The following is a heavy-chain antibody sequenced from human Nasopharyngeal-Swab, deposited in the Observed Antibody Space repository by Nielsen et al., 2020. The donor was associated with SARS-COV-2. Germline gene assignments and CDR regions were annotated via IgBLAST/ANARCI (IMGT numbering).Heavy chain of an antibody. D-gene: IGHD3-10*01. CDR1: GFTFGDYA. CDR3: ARDREFGELWGY. CDR2: IRSKAYGGTT. Sequence: GGSLRLSCTASGFTFGDYAMSWVRQAPGKGLEWVGFIRSKAYGGTTEYAASVKGRFTISRDDSKSIAYLQMNSLRAEDTAVYYCARDREFGELWGYWGQGTLVTVSS. V-gene: IGHV3-49*04. J-gene: IGHJ4*02.